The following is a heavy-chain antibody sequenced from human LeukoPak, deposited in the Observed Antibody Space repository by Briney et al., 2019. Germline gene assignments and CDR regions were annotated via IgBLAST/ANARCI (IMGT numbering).Heavy chain of an antibody. D-gene: IGHD1-26*01. J-gene: IGHJ4*02. Sequence: GGSLRLSCAASGFTFSSYSMNWVRQAPGKGLEWVSSISSSSSYIYYADSVKGRFTISRDNSKNTLYLQMNSLRAEDTAVYYCAKPGGAIDHFDYWGQGTLVTVSS. CDR3: AKPGGAIDHFDY. CDR1: GFTFSSYS. CDR2: ISSSSSYI. V-gene: IGHV3-21*04.